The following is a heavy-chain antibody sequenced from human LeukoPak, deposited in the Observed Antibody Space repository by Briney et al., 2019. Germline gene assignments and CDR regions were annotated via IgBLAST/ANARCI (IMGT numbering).Heavy chain of an antibody. Sequence: SETLSLTCTVSGGSISSGDYYWSWIRQPPGKGLEWIGYIYYSGSTYYNPSLKSRVTISVDTSKNQFSLKLSSVTAADTAVYYCARSGRWLHNSGIDYWGQGTLVTDSS. CDR3: ARSGRWLHNSGIDY. CDR1: GGSISSGDYY. J-gene: IGHJ4*02. CDR2: IYYSGST. D-gene: IGHD5-24*01. V-gene: IGHV4-30-4*01.